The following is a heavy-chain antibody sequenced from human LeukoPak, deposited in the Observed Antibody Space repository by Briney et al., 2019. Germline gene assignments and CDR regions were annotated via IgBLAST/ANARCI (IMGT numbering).Heavy chain of an antibody. V-gene: IGHV3-48*02. CDR3: ARVSAPGTSGWYFGY. CDR1: GFTFSSYG. Sequence: GGSLRLSCAASGFTFSSYGMNWVRQAPGKGLEWVSYISTSSNRIDYADSVKGRFTMSRDNAKNLLYLQMNSLRDEDTTMYYCARVSAPGTSGWYFGYWGQGTLVTVSS. D-gene: IGHD6-19*01. CDR2: ISTSSNRI. J-gene: IGHJ4*02.